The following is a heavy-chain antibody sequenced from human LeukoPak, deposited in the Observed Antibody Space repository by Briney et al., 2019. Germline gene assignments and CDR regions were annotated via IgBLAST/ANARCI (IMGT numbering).Heavy chain of an antibody. Sequence: GGSLRLSCAASGFTFSNSDMNWVHQAPGKGLEWVALIWYDGSNKYYTDSVKGRLTISRDNSKDTLFLQMNSLRAEDTAVYYCAREGPRGNSQFDYWGQGTLVTVST. V-gene: IGHV3-33*08. J-gene: IGHJ4*02. D-gene: IGHD2/OR15-2a*01. CDR3: AREGPRGNSQFDY. CDR2: IWYDGSNK. CDR1: GFTFSNSD.